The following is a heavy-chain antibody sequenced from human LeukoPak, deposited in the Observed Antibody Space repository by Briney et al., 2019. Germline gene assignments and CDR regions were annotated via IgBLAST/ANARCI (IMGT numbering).Heavy chain of an antibody. CDR1: GGSISSGGYY. V-gene: IGHV4-39*07. J-gene: IGHJ4*02. Sequence: PSETLSLTCTVSGGSISSGGYYWSWIRQPPGKGLEWIGEINHSGSTNYNPSLKSRVTISVDTSKNQFSLKLSSVTAADTAVYYCARGWALLWFGELYRRDPVNFDYWGQGTLVTVSS. D-gene: IGHD3-10*01. CDR3: ARGWALLWFGELYRRDPVNFDY. CDR2: INHSGST.